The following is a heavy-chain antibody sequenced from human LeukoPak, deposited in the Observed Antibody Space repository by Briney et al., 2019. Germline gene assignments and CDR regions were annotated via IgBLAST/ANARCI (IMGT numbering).Heavy chain of an antibody. CDR1: GFTFSSSA. V-gene: IGHV3-48*01. CDR3: AKVKERWRDSGGYNDF. J-gene: IGHJ4*02. CDR2: ISRSSDLI. Sequence: GGSLRLSCAASGFTFSSSAMHWVRQAPGKGLEWVSFISRSSDLIYYADSVKGRFTISRDNAENSLYLQMNSLRVEDMAVYYCAKVKERWRDSGGYNDFWGQGTLVTVSS. D-gene: IGHD3-22*01.